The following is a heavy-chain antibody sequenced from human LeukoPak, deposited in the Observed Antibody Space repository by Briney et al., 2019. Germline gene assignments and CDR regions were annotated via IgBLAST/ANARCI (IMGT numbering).Heavy chain of an antibody. D-gene: IGHD3-3*01. V-gene: IGHV4-34*01. CDR3: ARGARDFGVVSYHYYYYYMDV. Sequence: SETLSLTCAVYGGSFSGYYWSWIRQPPGKGLEWIGEINHSGSTNYNPSLKSRVTISVDTSKNQFSLKLSSVTAADTAVYYCARGARDFGVVSYHYYYYYMDVWGKGTTVTVSS. CDR1: GGSFSGYY. J-gene: IGHJ6*03. CDR2: INHSGST.